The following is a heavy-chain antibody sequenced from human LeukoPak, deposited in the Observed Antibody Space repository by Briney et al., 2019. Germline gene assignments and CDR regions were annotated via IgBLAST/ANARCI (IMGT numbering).Heavy chain of an antibody. CDR2: VSYSGST. J-gene: IGHJ4*02. CDR1: GASISSGGYY. V-gene: IGHV4-31*03. Sequence: SQTLSLTCTVSGASISSGGYYWSWFRQHPGKGLEWIGYVSYSGSTYYNPSLKSRVTTSVDTSMNQFSLKLTSVTAADTAVYYCARGGDYRLDYWGQGTLVTVSS. CDR3: ARGGDYRLDY. D-gene: IGHD4-17*01.